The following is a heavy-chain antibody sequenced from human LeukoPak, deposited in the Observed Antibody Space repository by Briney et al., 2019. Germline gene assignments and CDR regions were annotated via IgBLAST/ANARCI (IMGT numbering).Heavy chain of an antibody. CDR1: GFTFIDYY. CDR3: VRETVLLMVYEAFEP. D-gene: IGHD2-8*01. CDR2: IGTSGNAT. Sequence: GGSLRLSCAASGFTFIDYYMSWIRQAPGKGLEWVAYIGTSGNATYYADSVRGRFTISRDNAKSSLYLQLNSLRVEDTAVYYCVRETVLLMVYEAFEPWGQGTLVTVSS. V-gene: IGHV3-11*01. J-gene: IGHJ5*02.